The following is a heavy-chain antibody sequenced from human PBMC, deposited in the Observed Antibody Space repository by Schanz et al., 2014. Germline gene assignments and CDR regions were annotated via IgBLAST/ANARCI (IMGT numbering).Heavy chain of an antibody. V-gene: IGHV3-11*04. CDR3: ARDLSYYTSGSYGY. Sequence: QVQLVESGGGLVKPGGSLRLSCAASGFIFNDYYMNWIRQAPGKGLEWLSYISRDGTTSYYADSVKGRFTISRDNAKNSLYLQMNSLRAEDTAVYYCARDLSYYTSGSYGYWGQGTLVTVSS. J-gene: IGHJ4*02. D-gene: IGHD3-10*01. CDR1: GFIFNDYY. CDR2: ISRDGTTS.